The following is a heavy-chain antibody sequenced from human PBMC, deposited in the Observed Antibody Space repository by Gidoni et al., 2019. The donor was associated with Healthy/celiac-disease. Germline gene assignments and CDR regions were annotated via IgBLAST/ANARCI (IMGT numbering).Heavy chain of an antibody. V-gene: IGHV4-31*03. J-gene: IGHJ6*03. D-gene: IGHD4-4*01. CDR1: GGSISRGGYY. Sequence: QVQLQESGTGLVQPSQTLSLTCTVSGGSISRGGYYLSWIRQHPGKGLEWIGYIYYSGSTYYNPSLKSRVTISVDTSKNQFSLKLSSVTAADTAVYYCASFSGYSNYVRYYYYYYMDVWGKGTTVTVSS. CDR3: ASFSGYSNYVRYYYYYYMDV. CDR2: IYYSGST.